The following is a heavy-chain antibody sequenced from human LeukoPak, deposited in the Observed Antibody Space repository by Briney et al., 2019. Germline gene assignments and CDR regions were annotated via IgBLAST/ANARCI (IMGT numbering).Heavy chain of an antibody. CDR1: GFTFSSYA. V-gene: IGHV3-30*04. Sequence: GRSLRLSCAASGFTFSSYAMHWVRQAPGKGLEWVAVISYDGSNKHYADSVKDRFSISRDNSKNTLYLQMNSLRAEDTAVYYCASGRAFDIWGQGTMVTVSS. CDR3: ASGRAFDI. J-gene: IGHJ3*02. CDR2: ISYDGSNK.